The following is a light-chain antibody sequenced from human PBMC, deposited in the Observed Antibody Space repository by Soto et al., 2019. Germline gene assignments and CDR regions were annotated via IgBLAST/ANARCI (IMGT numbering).Light chain of an antibody. CDR2: AAA. V-gene: IGKV1-12*01. Sequence: DLQMTQSPSSVSASLGDGVTITRRASLGLSSWLAWYQQKPGTAPKLLIYAAAGVQNGVSSRFSGSGCGTDFSLIISSLQPEDFATNYYQQANIFPPITFGPGTQLEIK. CDR3: QQANIFPPIT. J-gene: IGKJ5*01. CDR1: LGLSSW.